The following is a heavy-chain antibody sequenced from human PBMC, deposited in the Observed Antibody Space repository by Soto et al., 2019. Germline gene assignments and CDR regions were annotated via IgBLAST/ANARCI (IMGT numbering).Heavy chain of an antibody. CDR3: ARGRSVVVVAATPKEAWFGHYYYYYYGMAV. V-gene: IGHV4-34*01. Sequence: GNPDLTSAVYGESFGGYYWCWVRQPPGKGLEWIGEINHSGSTNYNPSLKSRVTISVDTSKNQFSLKLSYVTAADTAVYYCARGRSVVVVAATPKEAWFGHYYYYYYGMAVWGPLTT. J-gene: IGHJ6*02. CDR2: INHSGST. CDR1: GESFGGYY. D-gene: IGHD2-15*01.